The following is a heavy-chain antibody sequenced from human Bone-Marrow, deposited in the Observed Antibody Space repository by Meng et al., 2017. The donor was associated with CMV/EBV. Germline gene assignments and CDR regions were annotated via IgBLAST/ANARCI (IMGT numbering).Heavy chain of an antibody. J-gene: IGHJ6*02. D-gene: IGHD2-15*01. CDR2: IYYSGST. V-gene: IGHV4-59*01. Sequence: ESLKISCAASGFTFSNAWMSWVRQAPGKGLEWIGYIYYSGSTNYNPSLKSRVTISVDTSKNQFSLKLSSVTAADTAVYYCAREGGWALGGPYYYYGMDVWAKGPRSPSP. CDR1: GFTFSNAW. CDR3: AREGGWALGGPYYYYGMDV.